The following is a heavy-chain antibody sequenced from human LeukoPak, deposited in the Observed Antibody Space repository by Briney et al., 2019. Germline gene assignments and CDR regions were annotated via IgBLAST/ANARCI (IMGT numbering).Heavy chain of an antibody. Sequence: PSETLSLTCAVYGGSFSGYYWSWIRQPPGKELEWIGEINHSGSTNYNPSLKSRVTISVDTSKNQFSLKLSSVTAADTAVYYCARGGIVVVPAARPFDYWGQGTLVTVSS. CDR3: ARGGIVVVPAARPFDY. CDR1: GGSFSGYY. J-gene: IGHJ4*02. CDR2: INHSGST. V-gene: IGHV4-34*01. D-gene: IGHD2-2*02.